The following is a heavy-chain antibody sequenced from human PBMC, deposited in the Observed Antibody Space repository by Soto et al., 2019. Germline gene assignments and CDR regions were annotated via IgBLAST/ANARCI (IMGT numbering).Heavy chain of an antibody. D-gene: IGHD6-13*01. Sequence: PGGSLRLSCAASGFTFSSYGMHWVRQAPGKGLEWVAVISYDGRDKYHTASVKGRFTISRDSSKNTLYLQMNSLRPEDTAVYYCAKDGDAAAAGYYFDYWGQGTLVTVSS. J-gene: IGHJ4*02. V-gene: IGHV3-30*18. CDR1: GFTFSSYG. CDR2: ISYDGRDK. CDR3: AKDGDAAAAGYYFDY.